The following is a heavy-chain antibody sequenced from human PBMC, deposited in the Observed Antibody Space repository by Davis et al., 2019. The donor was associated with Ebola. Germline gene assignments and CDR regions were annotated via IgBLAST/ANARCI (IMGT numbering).Heavy chain of an antibody. CDR3: ARSHLVLIVPTWFDP. J-gene: IGHJ5*02. Sequence: MPSETLSLTCGVSGGSLSGHYWSWIRQTPGKGLEWIGEINQGGGTNYNPSLKSRVTMSVDTSRNRFSLRLTSVTAADTAIYFCARSHLVLIVPTWFDPWGQGTLVTVSS. CDR1: GGSLSGHY. D-gene: IGHD2-8*01. CDR2: INQGGGT. V-gene: IGHV4-34*01.